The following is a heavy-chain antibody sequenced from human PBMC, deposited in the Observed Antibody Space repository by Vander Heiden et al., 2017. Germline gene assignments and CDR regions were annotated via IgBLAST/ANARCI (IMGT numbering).Heavy chain of an antibody. Sequence: EVQLLESGGGLVQPGGSLRLPCAGSGFPFHSYAMSWVRQAPGKGLEWVSASSGSGGSTYYADAVKGRFTISRDNSKNTLYLQMNSLRAEDTAVYYCAKEEGVVPDYYGMDVWGQGTTVTVSS. CDR3: AKEEGVVPDYYGMDV. CDR2: SSGSGGST. V-gene: IGHV3-23*01. CDR1: GFPFHSYA. J-gene: IGHJ6*02. D-gene: IGHD2-2*01.